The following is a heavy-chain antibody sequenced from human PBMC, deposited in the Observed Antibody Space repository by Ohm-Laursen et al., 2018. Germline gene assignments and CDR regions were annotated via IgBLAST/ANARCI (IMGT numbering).Heavy chain of an antibody. CDR1: GFTFSSYA. Sequence: SLRLSCAASGFTFSSYAMSWVRQAPGKGLEWVSLIYSGGDMFYADSVKGRFTISRDKSKNTLYLQMNSLRVEDTAMYFCARDVPGIVASRGGGWGQGTLVTVSS. J-gene: IGHJ4*02. CDR2: IYSGGDM. D-gene: IGHD3-16*01. V-gene: IGHV3-23*03. CDR3: ARDVPGIVASRGGG.